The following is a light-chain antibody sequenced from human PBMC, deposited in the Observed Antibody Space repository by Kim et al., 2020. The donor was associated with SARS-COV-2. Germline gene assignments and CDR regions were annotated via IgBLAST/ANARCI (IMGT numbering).Light chain of an antibody. J-gene: IGLJ3*02. CDR3: AAWDDSLSGWV. Sequence: GQRDTISCSGSRSSIGSNNAYWYQQRPGSAPNLLIHRNNQRPSGVPDRFSGSKSGTSASLAISGLRSEDEADYYCAAWDDSLSGWVFGGGTQLTVL. CDR1: RSSIGSNN. CDR2: RNN. V-gene: IGLV1-47*01.